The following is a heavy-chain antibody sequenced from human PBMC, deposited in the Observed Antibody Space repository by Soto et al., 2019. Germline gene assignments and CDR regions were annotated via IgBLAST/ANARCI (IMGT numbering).Heavy chain of an antibody. CDR1: GGTFSSYA. Sequence: QVQLVQSGAEVKKPGSSVKVSCKASGGTFSSYAISWVRHAPGQGLEWMGGLIPIFGTANYSQKFQGRVTVTADKSTSTAYMELSSLRSEDTAVYYCARSGYGGNSGLSIWFQGTMVTVTS. D-gene: IGHD4-17*01. V-gene: IGHV1-69*06. CDR3: ARSGYGGNSGLSI. CDR2: LIPIFGTA. J-gene: IGHJ3*02.